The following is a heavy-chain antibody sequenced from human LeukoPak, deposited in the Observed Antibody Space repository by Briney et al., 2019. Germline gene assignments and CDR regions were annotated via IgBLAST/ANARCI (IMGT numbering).Heavy chain of an antibody. J-gene: IGHJ4*02. Sequence: GGSLRLSCAASGFTFSGYWMSWVRQAPGKGLEWVANIKQDGSEKYYVDSVKGRFTISRDNAKNSLYLQMNSLRAEDTAVYYCARDPLRYGDHGALDYWGQGTLVTVSS. V-gene: IGHV3-7*01. CDR3: ARDPLRYGDHGALDY. CDR1: GFTFSGYW. D-gene: IGHD4-17*01. CDR2: IKQDGSEK.